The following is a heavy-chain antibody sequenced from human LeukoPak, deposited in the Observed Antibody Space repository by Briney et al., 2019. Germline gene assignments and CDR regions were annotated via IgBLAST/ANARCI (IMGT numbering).Heavy chain of an antibody. CDR2: INPDSGGT. V-gene: IGHV1-2*02. D-gene: IGHD3-22*01. Sequence: ASVKVSCKASGYTFTGYYMHWVRQAPGHGLEWMGWINPDSGGTNYAQKFQGRVTMTRDTSINTAHMELSRLRSDDTAVYYCARDKVPYYYDSSGYYYRSYYMDVWGRGTTVTVSS. J-gene: IGHJ6*03. CDR3: ARDKVPYYYDSSGYYYRSYYMDV. CDR1: GYTFTGYY.